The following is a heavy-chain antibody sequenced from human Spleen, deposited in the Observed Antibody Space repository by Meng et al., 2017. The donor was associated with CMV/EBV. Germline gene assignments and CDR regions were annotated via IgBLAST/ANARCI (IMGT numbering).Heavy chain of an antibody. J-gene: IGHJ4*02. CDR1: GFTFSSYA. CDR2: INDNGDST. Sequence: GESLKISCAASGFTFSSYAMHWVRQAPGKGLEYVSGINDNGDSTYYADSVKGRFTISRDNSKNTLYLQMGSLRVEDTAVYYCTREHLVTYDYWGQGTLVTVSS. D-gene: IGHD6-13*01. CDR3: TREHLVTYDY. V-gene: IGHV3-64*02.